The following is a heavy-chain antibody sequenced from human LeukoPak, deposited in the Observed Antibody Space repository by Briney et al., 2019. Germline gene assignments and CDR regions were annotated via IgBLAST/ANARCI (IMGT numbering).Heavy chain of an antibody. Sequence: GGSLRLSCAASGFTVRSYAMSWVRQAPGKGLEWVSGISDSGTGTYNADSVKGRFTISRDNSKNTLYLQMNSLRAEDTAVYYCAKIGSGWYFDYWGQGTLVTVSS. V-gene: IGHV3-23*01. J-gene: IGHJ4*02. CDR1: GFTVRSYA. D-gene: IGHD6-19*01. CDR2: ISDSGTGT. CDR3: AKIGSGWYFDY.